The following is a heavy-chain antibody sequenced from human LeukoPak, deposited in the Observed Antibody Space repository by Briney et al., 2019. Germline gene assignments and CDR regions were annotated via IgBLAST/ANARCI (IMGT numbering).Heavy chain of an antibody. CDR2: INPNSGGT. Sequence: ASVKVSCKASGYTFTGYYMHWVRQDPGQGLEWMGWINPNSGGTNYAQKFQGRVTMTRDTSISTAYMELSRLRSDDTAVYYCARGEYSSGSYSDDAFDIWGQGTMVTVSS. D-gene: IGHD1-26*01. V-gene: IGHV1-2*02. CDR1: GYTFTGYY. J-gene: IGHJ3*02. CDR3: ARGEYSSGSYSDDAFDI.